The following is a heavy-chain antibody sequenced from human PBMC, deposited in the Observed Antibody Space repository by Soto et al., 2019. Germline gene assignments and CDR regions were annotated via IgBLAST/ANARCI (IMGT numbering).Heavy chain of an antibody. CDR2: INPSGGST. D-gene: IGHD2-15*01. CDR1: GYIFTNHY. Sequence: ASVKVSCKASGYIFTNHYIHWVRQAPGQGLEWMGIINPSGGSTNYLQKYKGRITMTRDTSTSTVYMELSSLRSEDTAVYYCARDPPQYDCSGGSCYSEPWGQGTLVTVSS. J-gene: IGHJ5*02. CDR3: ARDPPQYDCSGGSCYSEP. V-gene: IGHV1-46*01.